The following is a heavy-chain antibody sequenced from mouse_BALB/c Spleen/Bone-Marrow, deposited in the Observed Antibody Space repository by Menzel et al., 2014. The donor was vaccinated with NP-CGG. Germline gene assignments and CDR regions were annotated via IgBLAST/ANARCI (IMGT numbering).Heavy chain of an antibody. Sequence: EVQLQQSGAELVKPGASVKLSCTASGFNIKDTYIHWVKQRPEQGLEWIGRIDPGSGSTKYDPKFQGKATIKADTSSNTAYVQLSSLTSEDTAVYYCVRATPYYPLDYWGQGNSVTVSS. CDR1: GFNIKDTY. J-gene: IGHJ4*01. V-gene: IGHV14-3*02. CDR2: IDPGSGST. CDR3: VRATPYYPLDY.